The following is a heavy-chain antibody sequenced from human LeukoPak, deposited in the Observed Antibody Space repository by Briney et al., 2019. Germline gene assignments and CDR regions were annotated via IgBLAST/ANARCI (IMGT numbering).Heavy chain of an antibody. V-gene: IGHV1-2*02. CDR1: GYTFTSYY. D-gene: IGHD2-2*01. CDR2: INPNSGGT. CDR3: ARGYCSSTSCSYYYYGMDV. Sequence: ASVKVSCKASGYTFTSYYMHWVRQAPGQGLEWMGWINPNSGGTNYAQKFQGRVTMTRDTSISTAYMELSRLRSDDTAVYYCARGYCSSTSCSYYYYGMDVWGQGTTVTVSS. J-gene: IGHJ6*02.